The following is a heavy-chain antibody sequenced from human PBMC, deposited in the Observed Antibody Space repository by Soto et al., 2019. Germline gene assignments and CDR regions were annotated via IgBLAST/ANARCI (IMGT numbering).Heavy chain of an antibody. J-gene: IGHJ5*02. D-gene: IGHD6-25*01. CDR3: ARDQGGGYNPGSWFDP. Sequence: ASVKVSCKASGYTFTSYYIHWVRQAPGQGLEWMGIISPSGGSTSYAQKFQGRVTMTRDTSTSTVYMELSSLRSEDTAVYYCARDQGGGYNPGSWFDPWGQGTLVTVSS. CDR1: GYTFTSYY. V-gene: IGHV1-46*01. CDR2: ISPSGGST.